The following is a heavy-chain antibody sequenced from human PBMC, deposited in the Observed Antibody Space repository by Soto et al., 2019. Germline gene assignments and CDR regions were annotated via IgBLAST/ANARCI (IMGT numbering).Heavy chain of an antibody. CDR1: XGSSSSSSYY. CDR2: IYYSGST. CDR3: ARRGYRGSWYGNWFDP. Sequence: TLSLTCTFSXGSSSSSSYYCGWIRQPPGKGMEWIGSIYYSGSTSYNPSLKSRVTISVDKSKKQFSLKLSSVTAADKAVYYRARRGYRGSWYGNWFDPWGKGTMVTVSS. V-gene: IGHV4-39*01. D-gene: IGHD6-13*01. J-gene: IGHJ5*02.